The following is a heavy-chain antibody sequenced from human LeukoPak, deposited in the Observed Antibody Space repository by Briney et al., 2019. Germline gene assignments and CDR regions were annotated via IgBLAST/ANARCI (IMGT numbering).Heavy chain of an antibody. D-gene: IGHD3-22*01. CDR1: GGTFSSYA. Sequence: SVKVSCKASGGTFSSYAISWVRQAPGQGLEWMGRIIPILGIANYAQKFQGRVTITADKSTSTAYMELSSLRSEDTAAYYCAGSTYYYDSSGYALDYWGQGTLVTVSS. CDR2: IIPILGIA. CDR3: AGSTYYYDSSGYALDY. V-gene: IGHV1-69*04. J-gene: IGHJ4*02.